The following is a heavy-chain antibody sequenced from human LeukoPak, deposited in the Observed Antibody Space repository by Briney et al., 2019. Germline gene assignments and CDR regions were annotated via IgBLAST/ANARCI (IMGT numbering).Heavy chain of an antibody. CDR2: IRYGGSNK. Sequence: PGGSLRLSYAASGFTFSSYGMHWVRQAPGKGLEWVAFIRYGGSNKYYADSVKGRFTISRDNSKNTLYLQMNSLRAEDTAVYYCAKGLSGSYYRAPYDYWGQGTLVTVSS. D-gene: IGHD1-26*01. CDR3: AKGLSGSYYRAPYDY. J-gene: IGHJ4*02. V-gene: IGHV3-30*02. CDR1: GFTFSSYG.